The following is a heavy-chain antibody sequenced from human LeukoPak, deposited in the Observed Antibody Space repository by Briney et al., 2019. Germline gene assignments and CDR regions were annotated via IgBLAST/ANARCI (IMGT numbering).Heavy chain of an antibody. D-gene: IGHD3-3*01. J-gene: IGHJ5*02. CDR3: ARPTFYYDFWSGYSNWFDP. CDR1: GYTFTGYY. V-gene: IGHV1-2*02. CDR2: INPNSGGA. Sequence: ASLKVSCKASGYTFTGYYMHWVRQAPGQGLEWMGWINPNSGGANSAQKFQGRVTMTRDTSISTAYMELSRLRSDDTAVYYCARPTFYYDFWSGYSNWFDPWGQGTLVTVSS.